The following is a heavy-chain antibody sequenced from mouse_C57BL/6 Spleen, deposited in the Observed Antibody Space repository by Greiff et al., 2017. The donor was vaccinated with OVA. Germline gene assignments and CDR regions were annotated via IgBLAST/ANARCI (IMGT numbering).Heavy chain of an antibody. CDR1: GFTFSSYT. Sequence: DVKLVESGGGLVKPGGSLKLSCAASGFTFSSYTMSWVRQTPEKRLEWVATISGGGGNTYYPDSVKGRFTISRDNAKNTLYLQMSSLRSEDTALYYCARRGYYDYSYWYFDVWGTGTTVTVSS. J-gene: IGHJ1*03. D-gene: IGHD2-4*01. CDR2: ISGGGGNT. CDR3: ARRGYYDYSYWYFDV. V-gene: IGHV5-9*01.